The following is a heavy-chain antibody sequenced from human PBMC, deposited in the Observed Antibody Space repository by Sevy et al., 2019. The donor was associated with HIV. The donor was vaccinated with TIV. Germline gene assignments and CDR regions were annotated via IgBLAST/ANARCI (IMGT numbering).Heavy chain of an antibody. V-gene: IGHV3-74*01. J-gene: IGHJ6*02. CDR3: ARAESVSTRNAMDV. CDR2: ISSDGSIT. Sequence: GGSLRLSCAASGFNFSSYWMQWVRQAPGKGLVWVSRISSDGSITNYADSVKGRFTFSRDNAKNTVYLQMNSLRVEDTALYYCARAESVSTRNAMDVWGQGTTVTVSS. D-gene: IGHD4-17*01. CDR1: GFNFSSYW.